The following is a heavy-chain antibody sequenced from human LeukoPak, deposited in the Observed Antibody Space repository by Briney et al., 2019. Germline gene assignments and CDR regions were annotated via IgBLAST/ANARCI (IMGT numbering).Heavy chain of an antibody. Sequence: ASVKVSCKASGGTFSSYAISWVRQAPGQGLEWMGGIIPIFGTANYAQKFQGRVTITTDESTSTAYMELSSLRSEDTAVYYCARPRVVPAAIYGWDAFDIWGQGTMVTVSS. D-gene: IGHD2-2*01. CDR2: IIPIFGTA. CDR1: GGTFSSYA. V-gene: IGHV1-69*05. J-gene: IGHJ3*02. CDR3: ARPRVVPAAIYGWDAFDI.